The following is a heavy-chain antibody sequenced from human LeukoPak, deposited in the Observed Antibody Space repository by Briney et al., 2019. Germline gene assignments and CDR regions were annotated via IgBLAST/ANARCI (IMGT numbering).Heavy chain of an antibody. J-gene: IGHJ4*02. CDR1: GYTFTGYY. CDR3: ARSFHYQLLTYYSYY. CDR2: INPNSGGA. Sequence: ASVKVSCKASGYTFTGYYMHWVRQAPGQGLEWMGWINPNSGGANYAQKFQGRVTMTRDTSISTAYMELSRLRSDDTAVYYCARSFHYQLLTYYSYYWGQGTLVTVSS. D-gene: IGHD2-2*01. V-gene: IGHV1-2*02.